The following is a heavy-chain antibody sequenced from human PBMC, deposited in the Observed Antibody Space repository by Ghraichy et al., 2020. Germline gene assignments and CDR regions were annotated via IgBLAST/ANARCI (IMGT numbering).Heavy chain of an antibody. V-gene: IGHV3-23*01. CDR2: ISGSGGST. CDR3: AKDVSNYSYYYYGMDV. J-gene: IGHJ6*02. CDR1: GFTFSSYA. Sequence: LSLTCAASGFTFSSYAMSWVRQAPGKGLEWVSAISGSGGSTYYADSVKGRFTISRDNSKNTLYLQMNSLRAEDTAVYYCAKDVSNYSYYYYGMDVWGQGTTVTVSS. D-gene: IGHD4-11*01.